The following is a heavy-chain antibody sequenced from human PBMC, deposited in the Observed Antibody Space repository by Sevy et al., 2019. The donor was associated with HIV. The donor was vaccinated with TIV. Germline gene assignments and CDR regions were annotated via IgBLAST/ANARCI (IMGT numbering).Heavy chain of an antibody. CDR1: RYTFTSYG. CDR3: ARDRYYDSSGYQVPYYYYGMDV. D-gene: IGHD3-22*01. V-gene: IGHV1-18*04. CDR2: ISAYNGNT. Sequence: ASVKVTCKASRYTFTSYGISWVRQAPGQGLEWMGCISAYNGNTNYAQKLQGRVTMTTDTSTSTAYMELRSLRSDDTAVYYCARDRYYDSSGYQVPYYYYGMDVWGQGTTVTVSS. J-gene: IGHJ6*02.